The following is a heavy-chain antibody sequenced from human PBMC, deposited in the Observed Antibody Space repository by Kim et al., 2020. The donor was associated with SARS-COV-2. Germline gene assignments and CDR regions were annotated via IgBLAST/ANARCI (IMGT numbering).Heavy chain of an antibody. D-gene: IGHD6-6*01. CDR3: ASPIAARLGWYFDL. J-gene: IGHJ2*01. V-gene: IGHV4-39*01. Sequence: TPAPKSRVTISVDTSKNQFSLRLGSVTAADTAVYYCASPIAARLGWYFDLWGRGTLVTVSS.